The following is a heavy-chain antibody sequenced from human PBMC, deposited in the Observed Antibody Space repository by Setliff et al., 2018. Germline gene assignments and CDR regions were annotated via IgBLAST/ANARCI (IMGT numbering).Heavy chain of an antibody. CDR2: INRDGSNI. J-gene: IGHJ3*02. CDR1: GFTFSNYW. Sequence: PGGSLRLSCAASGFTFSNYWMHWVRQAPGKGLVWVSHINRDGSNIRYADSVKGRFTISRDNAKKSLYLQMNSLRAEDTAVYYCARDRRPFNWGGNDAFDIWGQGTMVTVSS. V-gene: IGHV3-74*01. D-gene: IGHD7-27*01. CDR3: ARDRRPFNWGGNDAFDI.